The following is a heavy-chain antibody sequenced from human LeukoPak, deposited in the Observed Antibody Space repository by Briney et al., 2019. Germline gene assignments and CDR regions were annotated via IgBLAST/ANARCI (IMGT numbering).Heavy chain of an antibody. D-gene: IGHD1-26*01. V-gene: IGHV4-4*02. Sequence: SETLSLTCAVSGGSISSNNWWSWVRQPPGKGLEWIGETYDSGSTNYNPSLKSRVTISVDKSKNQFSLKLSSVTAANTAVYYCARGLSGSYYAYWGQGTLVTVSS. CDR2: TYDSGST. CDR3: ARGLSGSYYAY. J-gene: IGHJ4*02. CDR1: GGSISSNNW.